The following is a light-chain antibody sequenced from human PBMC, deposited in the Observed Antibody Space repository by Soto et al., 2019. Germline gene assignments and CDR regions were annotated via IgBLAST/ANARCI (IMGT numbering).Light chain of an antibody. V-gene: IGKV1-39*01. CDR3: QQSYSTPIT. Sequence: DIPMTQSPSSLSASVGDRVTITCRASQSISSYLNWYQQKPGKAPKLLIYAASSLQSGVSSRFSGSGSGTDFTLIISSLQPEDFATYYCQQSYSTPITFGQGTRLAIK. J-gene: IGKJ5*01. CDR1: QSISSY. CDR2: AAS.